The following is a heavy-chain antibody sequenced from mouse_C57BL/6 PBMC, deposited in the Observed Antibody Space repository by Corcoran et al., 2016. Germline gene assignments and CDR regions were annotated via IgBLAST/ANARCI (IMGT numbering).Heavy chain of an antibody. Sequence: QIQLVQSGPELKKPGETVKISCKASGYTFTTYGMSWVKQAPGKGLKWMGWINTYSGVPTYADDFKGRFAFSLETSASTAYLQINNLKNEDTATYFCARAITTVRAMDYWGQGTSVTVSS. V-gene: IGHV9-3*01. D-gene: IGHD1-1*01. CDR1: GYTFTTYG. CDR3: ARAITTVRAMDY. CDR2: INTYSGVP. J-gene: IGHJ4*01.